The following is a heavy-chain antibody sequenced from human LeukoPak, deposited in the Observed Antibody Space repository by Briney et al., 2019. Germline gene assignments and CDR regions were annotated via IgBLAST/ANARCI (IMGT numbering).Heavy chain of an antibody. CDR2: INHSGST. Sequence: SETLSLTCAVYGGSFSGYYWSWIRQPPGKGLEWIGEINHSGSTNYNPSLKSRVTISVDTSKNQFSLKLSSVTAADTAVYYCARGRAITIFGVVIRSYYFDYWGQGTLVTVSS. CDR3: ARGRAITIFGVVIRSYYFDY. D-gene: IGHD3-3*01. J-gene: IGHJ4*02. CDR1: GGSFSGYY. V-gene: IGHV4-34*01.